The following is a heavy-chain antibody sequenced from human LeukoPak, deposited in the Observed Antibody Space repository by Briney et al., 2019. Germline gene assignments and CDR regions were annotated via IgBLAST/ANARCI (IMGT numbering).Heavy chain of an antibody. CDR1: GGSFSGYY. CDR2: INHSGST. D-gene: IGHD6-19*01. J-gene: IGHJ4*02. Sequence: PSETLSLTCAVYGGSFSGYYWSWIRQPPGKGLEWIGDINHSGSTNYNPSLKSRVTISVDTSKNQFSLKLSSVTAADTAVYYCARHAVAVAGNVFDYWGQGTLVTVSS. CDR3: ARHAVAVAGNVFDY. V-gene: IGHV4-34*01.